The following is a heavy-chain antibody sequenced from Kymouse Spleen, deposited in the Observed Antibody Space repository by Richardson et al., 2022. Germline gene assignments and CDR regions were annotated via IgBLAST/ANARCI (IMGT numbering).Heavy chain of an antibody. CDR2: IKQDGSEK. D-gene: IGHD2-2*02. J-gene: IGHJ4*02. Sequence: EVQLVESGGGLVQPGGSLRLSCAASGFTFSSYWMSWVRQAPGKGLEWVANIKQDGSEKYYVDSVKGRFTISRDNAKNSLYLQMNSLRAEDTAVYYCARGYCSSTSCYPYFDYWGQGTLVTVSS. CDR1: GFTFSSYW. CDR3: ARGYCSSTSCYPYFDY. V-gene: IGHV3-7*01.